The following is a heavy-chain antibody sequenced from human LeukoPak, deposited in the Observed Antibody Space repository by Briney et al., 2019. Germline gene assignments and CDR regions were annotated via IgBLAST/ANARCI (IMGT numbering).Heavy chain of an antibody. CDR1: GFTFSSYG. CDR3: ARGPRYFDWLSKSEYFQH. V-gene: IGHV3-33*01. J-gene: IGHJ1*01. Sequence: GRSLRLSCAASGFTFSSYGMHWVRQAPGKGLEWVAVICYDGSNKYYADSVKGRFTISRDNSKNTLYLQMNSLRAEDTAVYYCARGPRYFDWLSKSEYFQHWGQGTLVTVSS. D-gene: IGHD3-9*01. CDR2: ICYDGSNK.